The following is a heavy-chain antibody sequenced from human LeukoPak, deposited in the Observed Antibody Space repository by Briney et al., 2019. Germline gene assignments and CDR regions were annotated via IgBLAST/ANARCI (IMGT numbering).Heavy chain of an antibody. Sequence: PGGSLRLSCAASGFTFSSYGMHWVRQAPGKGLEWVAVISPDGSNKYYADSVKGRFTISRDNSKNTLYLQVNSLRAEDTAVYYCATSPSSAWHQFDYWGQGTLVTVSS. V-gene: IGHV3-30*19. CDR3: ATSPSSAWHQFDY. D-gene: IGHD6-19*01. CDR1: GFTFSSYG. CDR2: ISPDGSNK. J-gene: IGHJ4*02.